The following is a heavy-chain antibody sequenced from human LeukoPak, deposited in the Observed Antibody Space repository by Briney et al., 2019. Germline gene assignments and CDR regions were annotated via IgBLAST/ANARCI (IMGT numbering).Heavy chain of an antibody. CDR1: GFTFSSFE. Sequence: PGGSLRLSCAASGFTFSSFEMNWVRQAPGKGLEWVSYISSTGAIYYADSVKGRFTSSRDNAKNSLFLQMNSLRDEDTAVYYCARSTSYHFDYWGQGILVTVSS. CDR3: ARSTSYHFDY. J-gene: IGHJ4*02. D-gene: IGHD1-26*01. CDR2: ISSTGAI. V-gene: IGHV3-48*03.